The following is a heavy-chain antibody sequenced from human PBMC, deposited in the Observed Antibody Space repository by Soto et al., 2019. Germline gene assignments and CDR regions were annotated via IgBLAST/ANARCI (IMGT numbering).Heavy chain of an antibody. CDR1: GFIFNNYA. D-gene: IGHD3-10*01. Sequence: SCRGSGFIFNNYAMSWVRQAPGKGLEWVSGIGGTGTDTHYADPVRGRFTISRDDYTMYLQMTRLRVEDTAVYYCVKDAVPYNGEWDWFDPWGHGTLVTVSS. CDR3: VKDAVPYNGEWDWFDP. V-gene: IGHV3-23*01. CDR2: IGGTGTDT. J-gene: IGHJ5*02.